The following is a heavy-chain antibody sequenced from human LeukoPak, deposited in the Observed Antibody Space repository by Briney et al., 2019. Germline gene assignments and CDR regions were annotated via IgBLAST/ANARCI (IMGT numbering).Heavy chain of an antibody. J-gene: IGHJ4*02. CDR1: GFTFNSYA. CDR2: ISGSGGST. D-gene: IGHD6-19*01. Sequence: GGSLRLSCAASGFTFNSYAMSWVRQAPGKGLEWVSAISGSGGSTYYTDSVKGGFTISRDNSKKTLYLQMNSLRAEDTAVYYCAKLRLFVSSGWLTDFDYWGQGTLVTVSS. V-gene: IGHV3-23*01. CDR3: AKLRLFVSSGWLTDFDY.